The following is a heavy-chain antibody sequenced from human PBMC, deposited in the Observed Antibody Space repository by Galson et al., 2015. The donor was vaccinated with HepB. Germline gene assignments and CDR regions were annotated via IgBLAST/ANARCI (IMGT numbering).Heavy chain of an antibody. CDR3: ARGPSTIVLMVYAHVGGMDV. D-gene: IGHD2-8*01. V-gene: IGHV4-34*01. J-gene: IGHJ6*02. Sequence: SETLSLTCAVYGGSFSGYYWSWIRQPPGKGLEWIGEINHSGSTNYNPSLKSRVTISVDTSKNQFSLKLSSVTAADTAVYYCARGPSTIVLMVYAHVGGMDVWGQGTTVTVSS. CDR2: INHSGST. CDR1: GGSFSGYY.